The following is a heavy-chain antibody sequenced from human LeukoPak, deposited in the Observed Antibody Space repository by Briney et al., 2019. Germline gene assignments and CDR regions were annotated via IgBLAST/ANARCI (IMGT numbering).Heavy chain of an antibody. J-gene: IGHJ4*02. CDR1: GGSISSSSYY. Sequence: SETLSLTCTVSGGSISSSSYYWGWIRQPPGKGLEWIGSIYYSGSTYYNPSLKSRVTISVDTSKNQFSLKLSSVTAADTAVYYCARRGRADDVWGSYRSYYFDYWGQGTLVTVSS. D-gene: IGHD3-16*02. V-gene: IGHV4-39*01. CDR2: IYYSGST. CDR3: ARRGRADDVWGSYRSYYFDY.